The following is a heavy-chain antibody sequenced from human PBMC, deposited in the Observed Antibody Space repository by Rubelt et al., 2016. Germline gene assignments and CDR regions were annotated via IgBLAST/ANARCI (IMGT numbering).Heavy chain of an antibody. J-gene: IGHJ4*02. V-gene: IGHV4-59*01. CDR1: GGSISSYY. D-gene: IGHD6-13*01. Sequence: QVQLQESGPGLVKPSETLSLTCTVSGGSISSYYWSWIRQPPGKGLEWIGYVYYSGSTRYNPSLKSRVTISVDTSKNQFSLKLSAVAAADTAVYYCARGGDSSSWAASFDYWGQGTLVTVSS. CDR3: ARGGDSSSWAASFDY. CDR2: VYYSGST.